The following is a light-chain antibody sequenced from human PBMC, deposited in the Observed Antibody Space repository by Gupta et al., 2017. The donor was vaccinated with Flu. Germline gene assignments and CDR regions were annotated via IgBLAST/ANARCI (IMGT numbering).Light chain of an antibody. CDR2: EVS. J-gene: IGLJ2*01. Sequence: QYALTQPASVSGSPGQSIPISCTGTSSDVGGYNYVSWYQQHPGKAPKLMIYEVSNRPSGVSNRFSGSKSGNTASLTISGLQAEDEADYYCSSYTSSSTVVFGGGTKLTVL. CDR1: SSDVGGYNY. CDR3: SSYTSSSTVV. V-gene: IGLV2-14*01.